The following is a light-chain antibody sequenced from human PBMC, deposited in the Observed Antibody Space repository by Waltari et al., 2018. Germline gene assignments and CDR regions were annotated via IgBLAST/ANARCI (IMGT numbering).Light chain of an antibody. J-gene: IGLJ2*01. CDR3: QVLDTSSDVVV. CDR1: NIGSKS. Sequence: SYVLTQPPSVSVAPGQTARITCGGNNIGSKSVHWYQQKSGQAPVLVVYGDSDRPSGAPVRFSGSNSGNTATLTISRVEAGDEADYYCQVLDTSSDVVVFGGGTKLTVL. CDR2: GDS. V-gene: IGLV3-21*02.